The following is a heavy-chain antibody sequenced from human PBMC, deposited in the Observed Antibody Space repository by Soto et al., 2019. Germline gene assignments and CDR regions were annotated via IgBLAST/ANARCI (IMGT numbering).Heavy chain of an antibody. CDR2: IRNGRSNK. J-gene: IGHJ3*02. Sequence: GGSLRLSCAASGFTFSSYGMHWVRQGPGKGLEWVAVIRNGRSNKYYADSVKGRFTISRDNAKNSLYLQMNSLRAEDTAVYYCARDADILTGSDAFDIWGQGTMVTVSS. CDR1: GFTFSSYG. D-gene: IGHD3-9*01. V-gene: IGHV3-33*01. CDR3: ARDADILTGSDAFDI.